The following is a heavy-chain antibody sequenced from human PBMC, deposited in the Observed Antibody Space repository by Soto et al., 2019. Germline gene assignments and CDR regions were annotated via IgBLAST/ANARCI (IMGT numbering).Heavy chain of an antibody. CDR1: GFTFSSYW. V-gene: IGHV3-7*01. CDR2: IKQDGSEK. D-gene: IGHD2-8*01. CDR3: ATMGGPGYYYGMDV. J-gene: IGHJ6*02. Sequence: EVQLVESGGGVVQPGGSLRLSCAASGFTFSSYWMRWVRQAPGKGLEWVANIKQDGSEKYYVDSVKGRFTISRDNAKNSLYMQINSVRAEATDVYDCATMGGPGYYYGMDVWGQGTTVTVSS.